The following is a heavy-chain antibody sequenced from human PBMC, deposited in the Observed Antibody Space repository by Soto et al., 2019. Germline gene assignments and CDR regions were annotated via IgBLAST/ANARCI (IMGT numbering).Heavy chain of an antibody. CDR1: GGSISSYY. Sequence: SETLSLTCTVSGGSISSYYWSWIRQPPGKGLEWIGYIYYSGSTNYNPSLKSRVTISVDTSKNQFSLKLSSVTAADTAVYYCARQYALPPGLVGPLDYWGQGTLVTVSS. CDR2: IYYSGST. V-gene: IGHV4-59*08. J-gene: IGHJ4*02. D-gene: IGHD3-16*01. CDR3: ARQYALPPGLVGPLDY.